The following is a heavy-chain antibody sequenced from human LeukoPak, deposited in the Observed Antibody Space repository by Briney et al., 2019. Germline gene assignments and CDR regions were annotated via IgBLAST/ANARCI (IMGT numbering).Heavy chain of an antibody. J-gene: IGHJ6*03. Sequence: GGSLRLSCAASGFTFSSYAMSWVRQAPGKGLEWFSAISGSGGSTYYADSVKGRFTISRDNSKNTLYLQMNSLRAEDTAVYYCAKGYSSSWTNYYYYYYMDVWGKGTTVTVSS. V-gene: IGHV3-23*01. CDR2: ISGSGGST. CDR3: AKGYSSSWTNYYYYYYMDV. D-gene: IGHD6-13*01. CDR1: GFTFSSYA.